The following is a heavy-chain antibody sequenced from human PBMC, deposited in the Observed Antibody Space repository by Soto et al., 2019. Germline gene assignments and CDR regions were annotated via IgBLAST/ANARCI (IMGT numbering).Heavy chain of an antibody. CDR2: ISGSGGST. CDR1: GFTFSSYA. CDR3: AKTYYDFWSGYEDWFDP. V-gene: IGHV3-23*01. Sequence: EVQLLESGGGLVQPGGSLRLSCAASGFTFSSYAMSWVRQAPGMGLEWVSAISGSGGSTYYADSVKGRFTISRDNSKNTLYLQMNSLRAEDTAVYYCAKTYYDFWSGYEDWFDPWGQGTLVTVSS. D-gene: IGHD3-3*01. J-gene: IGHJ5*02.